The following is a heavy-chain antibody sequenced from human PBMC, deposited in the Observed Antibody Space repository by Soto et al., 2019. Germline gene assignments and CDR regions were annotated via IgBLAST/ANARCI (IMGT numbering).Heavy chain of an antibody. CDR1: GGSITSSRYY. J-gene: IGHJ1*01. D-gene: IGHD3-3*01. CDR2: IYHTGNT. CDR3: TGQGGYDFWSGSTGY. Sequence: QLQLQESGPGLVKPSETLSLTCTVSGGSITSSRYYWGWIRQSPGKGLEWIGTIYHTGNTYYNPSLKTQVTFTADTSKNLFSLRLISLTAADTAVYFCTGQGGYDFWSGSTGYWGQGALVPVSS. V-gene: IGHV4-39*01.